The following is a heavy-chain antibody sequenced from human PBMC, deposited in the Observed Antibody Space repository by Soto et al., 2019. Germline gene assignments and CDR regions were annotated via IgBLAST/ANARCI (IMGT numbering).Heavy chain of an antibody. CDR1: GGTFSSYT. CDR3: ARDHGDYLYFDY. CDR2: IIPILGIA. J-gene: IGHJ4*02. Sequence: QVQLVQSGAEVKKPGSSVKVSCKASGGTFSSYTISWVRQAPGQGLEWMGRIIPILGIANYAQKFQGRVTITADKSTSTAYMELSSLRSEDTAVYYCARDHGDYLYFDYWGQGTLVTVSS. D-gene: IGHD4-17*01. V-gene: IGHV1-69*08.